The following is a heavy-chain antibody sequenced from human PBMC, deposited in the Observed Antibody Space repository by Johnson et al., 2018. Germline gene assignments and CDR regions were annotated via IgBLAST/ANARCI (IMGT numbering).Heavy chain of an antibody. V-gene: IGHV4-39*01. CDR3: ARHGVVVEGVATNNWFDP. D-gene: IGHD2-15*01. J-gene: IGHJ5*02. Sequence: QVQLQESGPGLVKPSETLSLSCTVSGGSIISVTHYWGWVRQPPGKGLEWIGSMYYRGGSYYNPSLKSRVTISVDTSKNELSLKLTSVAAADTDVYFCARHGVVVEGVATNNWFDPWGQGTLVTVSS. CDR1: GGSIISVTHY. CDR2: MYYRGGS.